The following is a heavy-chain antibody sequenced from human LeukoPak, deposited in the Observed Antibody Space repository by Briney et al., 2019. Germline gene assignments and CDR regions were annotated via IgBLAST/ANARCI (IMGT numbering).Heavy chain of an antibody. CDR1: GFTLSNYN. J-gene: IGHJ4*02. CDR2: ISSSSSYI. D-gene: IGHD1-26*01. Sequence: PGGSLRLSCAASGFTLSNYNMNWVRQAPGKGLEWVSSISSSSSYIYYTDSVKGRFTISRDNAKNSLYLQMNSLRAEDTAVYYCAKDRGLVGVIDYWGQGTLVTVSS. CDR3: AKDRGLVGVIDY. V-gene: IGHV3-21*01.